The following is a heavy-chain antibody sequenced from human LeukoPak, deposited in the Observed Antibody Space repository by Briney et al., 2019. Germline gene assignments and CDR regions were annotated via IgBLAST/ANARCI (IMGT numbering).Heavy chain of an antibody. D-gene: IGHD2-2*01. V-gene: IGHV5-51*01. Sequence: GESLKISCKGSGYSFTSYWIGWVRQMPGKGLEWMGIIYPGDSDTRYSPSFQGQVTISAEKSISTAYLQWRSLKASDNAMYYCARRLAHCSGPSCYWGGFAFDIWGQGTMVTVSS. J-gene: IGHJ3*02. CDR1: GYSFTSYW. CDR2: IYPGDSDT. CDR3: ARRLAHCSGPSCYWGGFAFDI.